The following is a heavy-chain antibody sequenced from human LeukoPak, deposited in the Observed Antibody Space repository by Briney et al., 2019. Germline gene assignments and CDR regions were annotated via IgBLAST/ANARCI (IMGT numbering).Heavy chain of an antibody. J-gene: IGHJ3*02. D-gene: IGHD7-27*01. CDR1: GYSISSGYY. V-gene: IGHV4-38-2*01. CDR2: IYHSGST. Sequence: SETLSLTCAVSGYSISSGYYWGWIRQPPGKGLEWIGSIYHSGSTYYNPSLKSRVTISVDTSKNQFSLKLSSVTAADTAVYYCARRLGYDAFDIWGQGTMVTISS. CDR3: ARRLGYDAFDI.